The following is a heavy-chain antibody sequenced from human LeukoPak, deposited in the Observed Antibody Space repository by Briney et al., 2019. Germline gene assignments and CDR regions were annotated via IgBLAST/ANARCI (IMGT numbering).Heavy chain of an antibody. CDR1: GFIFSRYW. Sequence: GGSLRLSCAGSGFIFSRYWMHWVRQAPGKGLVWVPRMNTDGSRIDYADSVKGRFIISRDNAKNTLYLQMNSLGAEDTAVYFCSSDFTGSDDFWGQGSLVTVSS. CDR2: MNTDGSRI. V-gene: IGHV3-74*01. D-gene: IGHD6-19*01. J-gene: IGHJ4*02. CDR3: SSDFTGSDDF.